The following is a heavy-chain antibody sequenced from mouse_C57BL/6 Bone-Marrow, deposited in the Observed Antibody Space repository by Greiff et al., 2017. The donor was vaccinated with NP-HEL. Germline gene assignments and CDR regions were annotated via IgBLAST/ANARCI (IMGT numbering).Heavy chain of an antibody. J-gene: IGHJ4*01. D-gene: IGHD1-1*01. Sequence: QVQLQQSGAELVKPGASVKLSCKASGYTFTSYWMQWVKQRPGQGLEWIGEIDPSDSYTNYNQKFKGKATLTVDTSSSTAYMQLSSLTSEDSAVYYCANYYGSYYAMDYWGQGTSVTVSS. CDR2: IDPSDSYT. V-gene: IGHV1-50*01. CDR3: ANYYGSYYAMDY. CDR1: GYTFTSYW.